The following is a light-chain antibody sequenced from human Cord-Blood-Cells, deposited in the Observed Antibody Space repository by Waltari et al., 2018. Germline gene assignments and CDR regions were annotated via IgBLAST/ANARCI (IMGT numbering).Light chain of an antibody. V-gene: IGLV3-19*01. CDR3: NSRDSSGNRV. CDR2: GKN. CDR1: SLRSYY. Sequence: SSELTQDPAVSVALGQTVRITCQGDSLRSYYASWYQQKQGQAPVLVIYGKNNRPSGIPDRFSGSSSGNTASLTITGAQAEDEADYYCNSRDSSGNRVFGTGTKVTVL. J-gene: IGLJ1*01.